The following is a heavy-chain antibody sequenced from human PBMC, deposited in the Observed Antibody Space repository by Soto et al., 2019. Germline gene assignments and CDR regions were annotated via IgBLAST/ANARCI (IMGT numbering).Heavy chain of an antibody. CDR2: IHYSGST. V-gene: IGHV4-30-4*01. D-gene: IGHD3-22*01. CDR3: ARTPIIYDDKSGFPNWFDP. J-gene: IGHJ5*02. CDR1: GGSISSGDYY. Sequence: QVQLQESGPGLVEPSQTLSLTCTVSGGSISSGDYYWSWIRQPPGKGLECIGYIHYSGSTYYDPSLRSRITISVDTSNNRFSLKLSSVTAADTAVYYCARTPIIYDDKSGFPNWFDPWGQGTLVTVSS.